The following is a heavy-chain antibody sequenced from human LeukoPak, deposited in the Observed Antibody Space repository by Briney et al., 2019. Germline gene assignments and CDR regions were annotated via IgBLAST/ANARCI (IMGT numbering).Heavy chain of an antibody. CDR2: INHSGST. Sequence: SETLSLTCAVYGGSFSGYYWSWIRQPPPKGLEWIGEINHSGSTHYIPSLKSRVTISVDTSKTQFSLKLSSVTAADTAVYYWARGETKRYGSSGWGQGTLVTVSS. V-gene: IGHV4-34*01. CDR3: ARGETKRYGSSG. CDR1: GGSFSGYY. J-gene: IGHJ4*02. D-gene: IGHD6-6*01.